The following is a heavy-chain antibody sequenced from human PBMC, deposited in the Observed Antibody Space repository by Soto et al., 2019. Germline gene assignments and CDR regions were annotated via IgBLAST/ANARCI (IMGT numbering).Heavy chain of an antibody. D-gene: IGHD5-18*01. CDR3: ARGLVDTAMVLDY. CDR1: GGTFSSYA. V-gene: IGHV1-69*13. CDR2: IIPTFGTA. J-gene: IGHJ4*02. Sequence: SVKVSCKASGGTFSSYAISWVRQAPGQGLEWMGGIIPTFGTANYAQKFQGRVTTTADESTSTAYMELSSLRSEDTAVYYCARGLVDTAMVLDYWGQGTLVTVSS.